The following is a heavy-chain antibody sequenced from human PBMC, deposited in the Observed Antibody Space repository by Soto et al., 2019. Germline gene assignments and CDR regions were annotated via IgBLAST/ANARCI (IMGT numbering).Heavy chain of an antibody. CDR3: ARVPSP. J-gene: IGHJ5*02. Sequence: SETLSLTCTVDSISTYYWNWIRQTPGKGLEWIGYIYYLGRTNYNRSLKSRVTISIDMSKNQFSLRLNSVTAADTAVYYCARVPSPWGQGTLVTVSS. V-gene: IGHV4-59*01. CDR2: IYYLGRT. CDR1: DSISTYY.